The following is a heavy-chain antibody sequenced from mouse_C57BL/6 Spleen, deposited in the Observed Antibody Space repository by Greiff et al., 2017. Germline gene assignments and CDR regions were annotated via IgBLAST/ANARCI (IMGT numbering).Heavy chain of an antibody. CDR1: GYTFTEYT. D-gene: IGHD2-1*01. J-gene: IGHJ1*03. V-gene: IGHV1-62-2*01. CDR3: ARHEEGGYGNYEDWYFDV. CDR2: FYPGSGSI. Sequence: VQLQQSGAELVKPGASVTLSCKASGYTFTEYTIHWVKQRSGQGLEWIGWFYPGSGSIKYNEKFKDKATLTADKSSSTVYMALSRLTSEDSAVYFCARHEEGGYGNYEDWYFDVWGTGTTVTVSS.